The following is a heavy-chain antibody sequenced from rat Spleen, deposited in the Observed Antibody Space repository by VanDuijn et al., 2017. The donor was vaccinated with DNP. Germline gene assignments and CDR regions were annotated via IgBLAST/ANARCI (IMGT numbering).Heavy chain of an antibody. D-gene: IGHD1-11*01. Sequence: QVQLQQSGAELAKPGSSVKISCKASGYSFTTYYIGWIKQTTGQGLEYIGYIYTGSGGTNYNEKFKGKATLTVDKSSSTAFMQLSSLTPDDSAVYYCAKAGGYSPWYFDYWGQGVMVTVSS. CDR3: AKAGGYSPWYFDY. V-gene: IGHV1-43*01. CDR2: IYTGSGGT. CDR1: GYSFTTYY. J-gene: IGHJ2*01.